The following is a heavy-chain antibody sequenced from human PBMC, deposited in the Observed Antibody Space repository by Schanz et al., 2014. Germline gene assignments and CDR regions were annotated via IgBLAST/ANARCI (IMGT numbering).Heavy chain of an antibody. CDR1: GYTLSAYS. Sequence: QVQLVQSGTQVKKPGASVKVSCKASGYTLSAYSLHWVRQAPGQGLEWMGIVNPSVRGTHFAREFQGRVTMTTDTSTSTSYMELTSLRFDDTAVYYCASSGAGYSSSWDFDYWGQGTLVTVSS. CDR3: ASSGAGYSSSWDFDY. J-gene: IGHJ4*02. D-gene: IGHD6-13*01. CDR2: VNPSVRGT. V-gene: IGHV1-46*01.